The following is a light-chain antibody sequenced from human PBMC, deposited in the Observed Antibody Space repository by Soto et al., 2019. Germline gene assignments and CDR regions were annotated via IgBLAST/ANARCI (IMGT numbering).Light chain of an antibody. V-gene: IGLV1-44*01. CDR2: SNN. CDR3: AAWDDSLNAYV. J-gene: IGLJ1*01. CDR1: SSHIGSNT. Sequence: QSVLTQPPSASGTPGQRVTLSCSGSSSHIGSNTVNWYQQLPGTAPNLLIYSNNQRPSGVPDRFSGSKSGTSASLAISGLQSEDEADYYCAAWDDSLNAYVFGTGTKVTVL.